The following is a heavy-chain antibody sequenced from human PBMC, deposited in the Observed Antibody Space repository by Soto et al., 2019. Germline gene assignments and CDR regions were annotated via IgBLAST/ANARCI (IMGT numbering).Heavy chain of an antibody. J-gene: IGHJ4*02. CDR3: ARERTFPDYYDSSGYFFPLDY. CDR2: IWYDGSNK. Sequence: GGSLRLSCAASGFTFSSYGMHWVRQAPGKGLEWVAVIWYDGSNKYYADSVKGRFTISRDNSKNTLYLQMNSLRAEDTAVYYCARERTFPDYYDSSGYFFPLDYWGQGTLVTVSS. D-gene: IGHD3-22*01. V-gene: IGHV3-33*01. CDR1: GFTFSSYG.